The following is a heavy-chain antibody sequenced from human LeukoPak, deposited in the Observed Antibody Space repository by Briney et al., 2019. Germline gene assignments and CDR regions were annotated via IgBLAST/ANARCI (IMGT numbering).Heavy chain of an antibody. Sequence: GESLKISCAASEFTFSSYAMSWVRQAPGKGLEWVSAVSGSGGITYYADSVKGRFTISRDNSKNTLYLQMNSLRAEDTTVYYCAKGPCIAAAGCYFDYWGQGTLVTVSS. CDR1: EFTFSSYA. CDR2: VSGSGGIT. CDR3: AKGPCIAAAGCYFDY. V-gene: IGHV3-23*01. D-gene: IGHD6-13*01. J-gene: IGHJ4*02.